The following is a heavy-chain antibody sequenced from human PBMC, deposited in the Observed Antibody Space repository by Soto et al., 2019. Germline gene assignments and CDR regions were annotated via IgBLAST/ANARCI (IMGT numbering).Heavy chain of an antibody. CDR3: ARSGSSGYYLVN. J-gene: IGHJ4*02. Sequence: QVQLVQSGAEVKEPGASVKVSCKASGYTFTSYGLNWVRQAPGQGLEWMGWISAYNGNTNYAQKFQGRVTMTTDTSTSTAYMELRSLRSDDTDVYYCARSGSSGYYLVNWGQGTLVTVSA. D-gene: IGHD3-22*01. CDR1: GYTFTSYG. V-gene: IGHV1-18*01. CDR2: ISAYNGNT.